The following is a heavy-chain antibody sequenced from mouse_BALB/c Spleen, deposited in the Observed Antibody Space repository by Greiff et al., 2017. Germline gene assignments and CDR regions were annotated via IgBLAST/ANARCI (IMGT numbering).Heavy chain of an antibody. V-gene: IGHV5-12-1*01. CDR1: GFAFSSYD. CDR3: ARRTEAMDY. Sequence: EVQLVESGGGLVKPGGSLKLSCAASGFAFSSYDMSWVRQTPEKRLEWVAYISSGGGSTYYPDTVKGRFTISRDNAKNTLYLQMSSLKSEDTAMYYCARRTEAMDYWGQGTSVTVSS. CDR2: ISSGGGST. J-gene: IGHJ4*01.